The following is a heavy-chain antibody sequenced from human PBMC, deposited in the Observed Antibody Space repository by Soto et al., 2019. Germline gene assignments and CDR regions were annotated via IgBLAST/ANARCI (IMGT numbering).Heavy chain of an antibody. V-gene: IGHV3-74*01. J-gene: IGHJ6*04. CDR3: ARGLCGPEV. CDR1: EFTFSGRS. D-gene: IGHD2-21*01. CDR2: IDKVGTDS. Sequence: EVQLVESWGGLVQPGGSRRLSCAASEFTFSGRSVHWVRQAPGKGLVWFSCIDKVGTDSTYADSVKGRFTSSRDNAQNTVYLQMHSLIGEDKAVYYCARGLCGPEVWGKGTTVAVSS.